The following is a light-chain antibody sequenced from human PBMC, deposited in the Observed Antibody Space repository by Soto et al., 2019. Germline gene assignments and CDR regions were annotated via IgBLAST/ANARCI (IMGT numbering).Light chain of an antibody. J-gene: IGKJ1*01. CDR2: GAS. CDR3: QQYGSSPTT. Sequence: EIVLTPSPGTLSFSPVERATLSCMASQSVTSSYLAWWQQKPGQAPRLLIYGASSRATGIPDRFSGSGSGTDFTLTISRLEPEDFAVYFCQQYGSSPTTFGQGNKGDI. CDR1: QSVTSSY. V-gene: IGKV3-20*01.